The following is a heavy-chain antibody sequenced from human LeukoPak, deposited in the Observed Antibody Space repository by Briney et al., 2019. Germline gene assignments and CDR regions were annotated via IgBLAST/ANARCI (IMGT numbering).Heavy chain of an antibody. V-gene: IGHV3-23*01. CDR2: ISGSGGST. CDR1: GFTFSSYA. D-gene: IGHD4-17*01. J-gene: IGHJ4*02. Sequence: GGSLRLSCAASGFTFSSYAMSWVRQAPGKGLEWVSAISGSGGSTYYADSVKGRFTISRDNPKNTLYLQMNSLRAEDTAVYYCAKDRSGTVTTGWGQGTLVTVSS. CDR3: AKDRSGTVTTG.